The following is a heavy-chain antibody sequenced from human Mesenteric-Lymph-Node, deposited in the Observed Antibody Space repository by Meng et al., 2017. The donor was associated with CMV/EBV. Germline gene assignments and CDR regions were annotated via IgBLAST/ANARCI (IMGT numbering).Heavy chain of an antibody. CDR1: GLSLSTSGVG. Sequence: CTFPGLSLSTSGVGVGWIRQPPGEALEWLAVIYWDDDKRYSPFLKSRLTITKDTSKNQVVLTMTNMDPMDTGTYYCAHAKSSWSAFDYWGQGTLVTVSS. J-gene: IGHJ4*02. D-gene: IGHD6-13*01. CDR2: IYWDDDK. CDR3: AHAKSSWSAFDY. V-gene: IGHV2-5*02.